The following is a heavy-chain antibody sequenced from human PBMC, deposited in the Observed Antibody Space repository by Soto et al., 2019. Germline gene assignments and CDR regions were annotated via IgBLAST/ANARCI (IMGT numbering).Heavy chain of an antibody. D-gene: IGHD3-16*02. Sequence: SETLSLTCTVSGGSIGSYYWSWIRQPAGKGLEWIGRIYTSGSTNYNPSLKSRVTMSVDTSKNQFSLKLSSVTAADTAVYYCARDRVMITFGGVIGLEPFDYWGQGTLVTVSS. CDR2: IYTSGST. J-gene: IGHJ4*02. CDR3: ARDRVMITFGGVIGLEPFDY. CDR1: GGSIGSYY. V-gene: IGHV4-4*07.